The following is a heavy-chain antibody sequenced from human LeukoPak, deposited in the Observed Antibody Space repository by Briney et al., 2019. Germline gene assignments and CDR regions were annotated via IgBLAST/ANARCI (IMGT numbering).Heavy chain of an antibody. Sequence: ASVKVSCKASGYTVTSYDINWVRQATGQGLEWMGWMNPNSGNTGYAQKFQGRVTMTRNTSISTAYMELSSLRSEDTAVYYCARARVATGPRRAADYYYYMDVWGKGTTVTVSS. D-gene: IGHD6-6*01. CDR1: GYTVTSYD. J-gene: IGHJ6*03. CDR2: MNPNSGNT. CDR3: ARARVATGPRRAADYYYYMDV. V-gene: IGHV1-8*01.